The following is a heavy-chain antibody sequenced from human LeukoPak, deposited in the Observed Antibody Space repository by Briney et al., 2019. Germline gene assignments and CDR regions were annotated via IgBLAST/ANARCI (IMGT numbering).Heavy chain of an antibody. CDR2: IGISSGNT. D-gene: IGHD5-12*01. CDR3: ARDYRYAFDN. J-gene: IGHJ4*02. V-gene: IGHV3-48*04. Sequence: PGGSLRLCCAASGFTFSSYSMNWVRQAPGKGLEWISYIGISSGNTKYADSVKGRFTISGDNAKNSLYLQMNSLRVEDTAVYYCARDYRYAFDNWGQGILVTVSS. CDR1: GFTFSSYS.